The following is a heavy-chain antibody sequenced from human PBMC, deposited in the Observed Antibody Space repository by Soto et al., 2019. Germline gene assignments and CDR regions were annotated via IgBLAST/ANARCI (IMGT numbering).Heavy chain of an antibody. CDR2: INLTGGT. CDR1: GGSVNGYY. J-gene: IGHJ5*02. Sequence: QVHLQQWGAGLLKPSETLSLTCAVYGGSVNGYYWNWIRQPPGKGLEWIGEINLTGGTHYNPSLMIRVTMSVDTSKNQFSLRLSSVTAADTAIYYCATRITVFGLLIPPFDPWGQGTQVTVSS. CDR3: ATRITVFGLLIPPFDP. D-gene: IGHD3-3*01. V-gene: IGHV4-34*02.